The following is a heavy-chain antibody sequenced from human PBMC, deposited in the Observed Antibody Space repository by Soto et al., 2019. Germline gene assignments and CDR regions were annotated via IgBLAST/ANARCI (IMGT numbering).Heavy chain of an antibody. CDR1: GYTFTHYY. CDR2: INPASGST. D-gene: IGHD6-13*01. CDR3: ARDLAAGDH. Sequence: QVQLVQSGAEVKKPGASVKLSCRTSGYTFTHYYIHWVRQAPGQGLEWLAIINPASGSTNYAQDLQGRVNLTMDTSTTTVYMELSGLRAEDTAIFYCARDLAAGDHWGQGTLVTVSS. J-gene: IGHJ4*02. V-gene: IGHV1-46*04.